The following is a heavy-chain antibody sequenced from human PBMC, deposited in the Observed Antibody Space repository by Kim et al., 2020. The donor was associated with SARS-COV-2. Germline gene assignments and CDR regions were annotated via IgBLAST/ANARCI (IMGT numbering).Heavy chain of an antibody. V-gene: IGHV3-21*01. J-gene: IGHJ6*02. D-gene: IGHD3-9*01. CDR3: ARSILPYYYYGMDV. Sequence: ADSVKGRFTISRDNAKNSLYLQMNSLRAEDTAVYYCARSILPYYYYGMDVWGQGTTVTVSS.